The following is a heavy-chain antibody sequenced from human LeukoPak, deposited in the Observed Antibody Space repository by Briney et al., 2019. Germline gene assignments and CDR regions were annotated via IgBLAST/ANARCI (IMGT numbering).Heavy chain of an antibody. CDR3: ARGALWVVVVAATIFCY. CDR2: IWYDGSNK. CDR1: GFTFSSYG. J-gene: IGHJ4*02. V-gene: IGHV3-33*01. D-gene: IGHD2-15*01. Sequence: PGGSLRLSCAASGFTFSSYGMHWVRQAPGKGLEWVAVIWYDGSNKYYADSVKGRFTISRDNSKNTLYLQMNSLRAEDTAAYYCARGALWVVVVAATIFCYWGQGTLVTVSS.